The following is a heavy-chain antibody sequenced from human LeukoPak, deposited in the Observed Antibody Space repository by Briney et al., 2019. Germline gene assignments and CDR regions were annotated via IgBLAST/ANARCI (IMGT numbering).Heavy chain of an antibody. CDR1: GGSISSSSYY. V-gene: IGHV4-39*07. D-gene: IGHD4-17*01. J-gene: IGHJ4*02. Sequence: SETLSLTCTVSGGSISSSSYYWGWIRQPPGKGLEWIGSIYYSGSTYYNPSLKSRVTTSVDPSKNQFSLKLSSVTAADTAVYYCARAHDYGDRAPLDYWGQGTLVTVSS. CDR3: ARAHDYGDRAPLDY. CDR2: IYYSGST.